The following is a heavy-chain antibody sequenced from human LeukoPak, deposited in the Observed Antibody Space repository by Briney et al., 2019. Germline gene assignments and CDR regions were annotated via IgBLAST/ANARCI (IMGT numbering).Heavy chain of an antibody. CDR3: AREAGARGYYYGSSGFDV. CDR1: GGSFSGYY. CDR2: INHSGST. J-gene: IGHJ6*02. V-gene: IGHV4-34*01. D-gene: IGHD3-22*01. Sequence: SETLSLTCAVYGGSFSGYYWSWIRQPPGKGLEWIGEINHSGSTNYNPSLKSRVTISVDTSKNQFSLKLSSVTAADTAVYYCAREAGARGYYYGSSGFDVWGQGTTVTVSS.